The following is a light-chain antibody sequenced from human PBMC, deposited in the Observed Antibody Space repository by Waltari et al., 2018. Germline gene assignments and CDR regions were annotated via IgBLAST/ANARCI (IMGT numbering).Light chain of an antibody. J-gene: IGKJ1*01. CDR2: WAS. CDR1: QSILYSSNDKNY. V-gene: IGKV4-1*01. CDR3: QQYYRSRT. Sequence: DIVMTQSPDSLAVSLGERATINCKSSQSILYSSNDKNYLAWYQQKPGQPPKLLIYWASTRESGVPDRFSGSGSGTDFTLTISSLQAEDVAVYFCQQYYRSRTFGQGTKVEIK.